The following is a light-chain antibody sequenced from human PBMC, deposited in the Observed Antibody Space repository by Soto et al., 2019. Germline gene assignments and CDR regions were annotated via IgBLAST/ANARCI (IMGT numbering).Light chain of an antibody. CDR3: CSYVGSSNVV. V-gene: IGLV2-23*01. CDR2: EGS. J-gene: IGLJ2*01. CDR1: SSDVGSYNL. Sequence: QSALTQPASVSGSPGQSITISCTGTSSDVGSYNLVSWYQQHPGKAPKLMIYEGSKRPSGVSKRFSGSKSGNTASLTISGLQAEDEADYYCCSYVGSSNVVFGGGTKLTVL.